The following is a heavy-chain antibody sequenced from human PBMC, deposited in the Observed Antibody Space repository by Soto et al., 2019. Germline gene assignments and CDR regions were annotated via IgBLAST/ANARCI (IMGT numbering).Heavy chain of an antibody. CDR2: ISGSGGST. CDR1: GFTFSSYA. CDR3: AKDIGYCSSTSCYYYYYGMDV. J-gene: IGHJ6*02. Sequence: EVQLLESGGGLVQPGGSLRLSCAASGFTFSSYAMSWVRQAPGKGLEWVSAISGSGGSTYYADSVKGRFTISRDNSKNTLYLQMNSLRAEDTAVYYCAKDIGYCSSTSCYYYYYGMDVWGQGTTVTVSS. V-gene: IGHV3-23*01. D-gene: IGHD2-2*01.